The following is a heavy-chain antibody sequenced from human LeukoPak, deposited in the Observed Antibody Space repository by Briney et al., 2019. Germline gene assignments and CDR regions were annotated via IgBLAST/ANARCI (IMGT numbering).Heavy chain of an antibody. CDR2: INHSGST. CDR1: GGSFSGYY. V-gene: IGHV4-34*01. D-gene: IGHD6-13*01. Sequence: SETLXXTCAVYGGSFSGYYWSWLRQPPGKGLEWIGEINHSGSTNYNPSLKSRVTISVDTSKNQFSLKLSSVTAADTAVYYCXRRSWYGGDYWGQGTLVTVSS. J-gene: IGHJ4*02. CDR3: XRRSWYGGDY.